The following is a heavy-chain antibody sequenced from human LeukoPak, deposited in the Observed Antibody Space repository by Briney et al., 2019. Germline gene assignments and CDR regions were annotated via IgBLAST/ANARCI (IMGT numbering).Heavy chain of an antibody. V-gene: IGHV5-51*01. D-gene: IGHD6-19*01. CDR2: IYPGDSDA. CDR1: GYSFTNYW. J-gene: IGHJ4*02. CDR3: ARHIGVAGTGSLGRGDY. Sequence: GEYLKISCKGSGYSFTNYWIGWVRQMPGKGLEWMGIIYPGDSDAKYSPSFQGQVTISADKSINTAYLQWSSLKASDTAMYYCARHIGVAGTGSLGRGDYWGQGTPVTVSS.